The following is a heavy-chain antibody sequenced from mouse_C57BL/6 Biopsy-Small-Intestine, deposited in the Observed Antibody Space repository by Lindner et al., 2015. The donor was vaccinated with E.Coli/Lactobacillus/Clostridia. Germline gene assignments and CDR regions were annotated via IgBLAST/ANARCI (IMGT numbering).Heavy chain of an antibody. J-gene: IGHJ4*01. CDR3: AREDRSGYYAMDY. CDR2: IDPYNGAT. Sequence: VQLQESGPELVKPGASVKMSCKASGYSFIGHNMHWVKQSHGKSLEWIGFIDPYNGATSCNQKLKGKATLTVDKSSSTAYMQLNSLTSEDSAVYYCAREDRSGYYAMDYWGQGTSVTVSS. D-gene: IGHD3-2*01. CDR1: GYSFIGHN. V-gene: IGHV1S135*01.